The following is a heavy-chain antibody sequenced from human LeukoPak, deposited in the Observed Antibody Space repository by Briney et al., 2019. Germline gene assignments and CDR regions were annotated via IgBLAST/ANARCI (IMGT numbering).Heavy chain of an antibody. Sequence: GGSLRLSCAASGFTFSSYGMHWVRQAPGKGLEWVAVIHSGGNTYYADSVKGRFTISRDNSKNTLYLQMNSLRAEDTAVYYCAREELTYSSSGWSIFDYWGQGTLVTVSS. CDR3: AREELTYSSSGWSIFDY. CDR2: IHSGGNT. V-gene: IGHV3-NL1*01. CDR1: GFTFSSYG. D-gene: IGHD6-13*01. J-gene: IGHJ4*02.